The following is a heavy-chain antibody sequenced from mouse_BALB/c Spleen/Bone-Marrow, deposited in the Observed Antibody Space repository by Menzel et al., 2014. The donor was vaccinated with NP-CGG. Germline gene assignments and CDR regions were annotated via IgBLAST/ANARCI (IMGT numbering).Heavy chain of an antibody. V-gene: IGHV1-54*01. CDR3: ARCLTGTSAMDY. CDR1: GYAFNNYL. CDR2: INPGSGGT. J-gene: IGHJ4*01. Sequence: VQLQQSGAELVRPGTSVKVSCKASGYAFNNYLIEWVKQRPGQGLEWIGVINPGSGGTKYNEKFKGKATLTVDKSSSTAYMQLSSLTSDDSAVYFCARCLTGTSAMDYWGQGTSVTVSS. D-gene: IGHD4-1*01.